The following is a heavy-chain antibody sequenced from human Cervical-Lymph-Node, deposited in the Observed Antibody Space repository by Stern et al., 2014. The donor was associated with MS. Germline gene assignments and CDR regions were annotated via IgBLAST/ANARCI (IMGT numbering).Heavy chain of an antibody. CDR1: GGSFNNYA. CDR3: ARAVGGGDYTFDP. V-gene: IGHV1-69*06. J-gene: IGHJ5*02. D-gene: IGHD2-21*02. Sequence: VQLVQSGAEVKKPGSSVKVSCRTSGGSFNNYAINWVRQAPGQGLEWMGGIVPSFVTPNYAQNFQGRVTIIADKSTSTVYMELSSLRSEDTAVYYCARAVGGGDYTFDPWGQGTLVTVSS. CDR2: IVPSFVTP.